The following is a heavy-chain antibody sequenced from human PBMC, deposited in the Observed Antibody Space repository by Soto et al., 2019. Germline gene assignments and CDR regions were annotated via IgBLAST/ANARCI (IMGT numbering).Heavy chain of an antibody. D-gene: IGHD5-18*01. CDR1: GGSISSYY. J-gene: IGHJ4*02. CDR3: ARTLYSYGPRFDY. CDR2: IYYSGST. Sequence: SETLSLTCTVSGGSISSYYWSWIRQPPGKGLEWIGYIYYSGSTNYNPSLKSRVTISVDTSKNQFSLKLSSVTAADTAVYDCARTLYSYGPRFDYWGQGTLVTVSS. V-gene: IGHV4-59*01.